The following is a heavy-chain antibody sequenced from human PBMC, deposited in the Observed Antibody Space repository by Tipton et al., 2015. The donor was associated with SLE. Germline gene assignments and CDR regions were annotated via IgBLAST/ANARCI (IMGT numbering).Heavy chain of an antibody. Sequence: QLVQSGAEVKKTGASVKVSCKASRYTFTGYYIHWVRQAPGQGLEWMGWINPNGGGTNYAQKFHGRITMTRDTSITTSYMELRGLRSDDTAVYYCARDMAMARHYYMYVWGKGTTVIVSS. J-gene: IGHJ6*03. D-gene: IGHD5-24*01. CDR1: RYTFTGYY. V-gene: IGHV1-2*02. CDR3: ARDMAMARHYYMYV. CDR2: INPNGGGT.